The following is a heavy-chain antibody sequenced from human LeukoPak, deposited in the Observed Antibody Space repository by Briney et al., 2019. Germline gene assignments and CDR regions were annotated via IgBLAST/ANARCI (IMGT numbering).Heavy chain of an antibody. J-gene: IGHJ3*02. V-gene: IGHV4-4*07. Sequence: SETLSLTCTVSGGSISSYYWSWIRQPAGKGLEWIGRIYTSGSTNHNPSLKSRVTMSVDTSKNQFSLKLSSVTAADTAVYYCARDGWIQLWLGAFDIWGQGTMVTVSS. CDR3: ARDGWIQLWLGAFDI. CDR2: IYTSGST. CDR1: GGSISSYY. D-gene: IGHD5-18*01.